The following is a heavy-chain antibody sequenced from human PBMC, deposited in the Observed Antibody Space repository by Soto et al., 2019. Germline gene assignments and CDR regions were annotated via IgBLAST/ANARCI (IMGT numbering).Heavy chain of an antibody. V-gene: IGHV4-59*08. J-gene: IGHJ3*02. Sequence: PSETLSLTCTVSGGSINNHYWSWIRQPPGKGLEWIGYIYYSGSTNYNPSLKSRVTISVDTSKNQFSLKLSSVTAADTAVYYCARHVRQPYYDFWSGDAFDIWGQGTMVTGSS. CDR3: ARHVRQPYYDFWSGDAFDI. CDR1: GGSINNHY. CDR2: IYYSGST. D-gene: IGHD3-3*01.